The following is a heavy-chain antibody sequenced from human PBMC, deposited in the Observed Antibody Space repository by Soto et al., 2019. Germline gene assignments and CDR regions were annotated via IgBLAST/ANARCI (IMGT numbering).Heavy chain of an antibody. D-gene: IGHD3-10*01. V-gene: IGHV1-2*02. CDR1: GYTFTGYY. CDR3: ARDGESETDGGYYYGMDV. J-gene: IGHJ6*02. Sequence: ASVKVSCKASGYTFTGYYMHWVRQAPGQGLEWMGWINPNSGGTNYAQKFQGRVTMTRDTSISTAYMELSRLRPDDTAVYYCARDGESETDGGYYYGMDVWGQGTTVTVSS. CDR2: INPNSGGT.